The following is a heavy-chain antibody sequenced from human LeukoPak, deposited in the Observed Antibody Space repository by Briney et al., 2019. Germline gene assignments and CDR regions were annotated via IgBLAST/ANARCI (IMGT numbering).Heavy chain of an antibody. CDR3: ASGSAAGLDAFHI. Sequence: SGTLSLTCTVSGGSISSYYWSWIGRPAGKGLEWIGRMYTSGSTNYNPSLWSRVTMSVDTSKNQLSLKLSSVTAADTAVYYCASGSAAGLDAFHIWGQGTMVTVSS. J-gene: IGHJ3*02. V-gene: IGHV4-4*07. CDR1: GGSISSYY. CDR2: MYTSGST. D-gene: IGHD6-13*01.